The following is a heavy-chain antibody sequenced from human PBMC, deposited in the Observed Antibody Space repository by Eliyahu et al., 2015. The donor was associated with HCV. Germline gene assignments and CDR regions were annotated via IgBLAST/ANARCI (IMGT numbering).Heavy chain of an antibody. V-gene: IGHV4-34*01. CDR2: INFDGTT. CDR1: GGSVSGYF. CDR3: ATLGRDHGIDV. D-gene: IGHD1-26*01. J-gene: IGHJ6*02. Sequence: QVQLQQWGAGLLRPSETLSLXCAVYGGSVSGYFWSWVRQRPGKGLEWIGEINFDGTTNYNPSLKSRVSMSLDTSKNQFSLRLSSVTAADTALYYCATLGRDHGIDVWGQGNTVTVSS.